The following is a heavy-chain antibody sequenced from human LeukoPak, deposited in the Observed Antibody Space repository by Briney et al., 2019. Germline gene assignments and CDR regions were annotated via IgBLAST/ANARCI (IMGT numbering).Heavy chain of an antibody. CDR2: IYYSGST. CDR3: ARDPWRELQHDAFDI. J-gene: IGHJ3*02. CDR1: GGSISSSSYY. D-gene: IGHD1-26*01. V-gene: IGHV4-39*07. Sequence: PSETLSLTCTVSGGSISSSSYYWGCIPQPPGKGLECIGSIYYSGSTYYNPSLKSRVTISVDTSKNQFSLKLSSVTAADTAVYYCARDPWRELQHDAFDIWGQGTMVTVSS.